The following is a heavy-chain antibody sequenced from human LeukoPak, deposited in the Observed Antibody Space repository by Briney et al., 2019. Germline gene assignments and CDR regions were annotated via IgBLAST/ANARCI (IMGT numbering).Heavy chain of an antibody. J-gene: IGHJ4*02. CDR3: ARVRAAAIPYYFDY. D-gene: IGHD6-13*01. CDR2: IYYAGST. CDR1: GGSIRSGNYY. Sequence: SETLSLTCLVSGGSIRSGNYYWGWIRQPPGKGLEWIGSIYYAGSTYNNPSLKTRVTMSVDTSKNQFSLNLNSVTAADTAVYYCARVRAAAIPYYFDYWGQGTLVTVSS. V-gene: IGHV4-39*07.